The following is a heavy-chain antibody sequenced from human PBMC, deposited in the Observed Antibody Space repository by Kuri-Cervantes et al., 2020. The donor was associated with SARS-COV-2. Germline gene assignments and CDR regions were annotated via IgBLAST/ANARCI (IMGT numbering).Heavy chain of an antibody. CDR1: GYTFTGYY. V-gene: IGHV1-2*06. CDR2: INPNSGGT. D-gene: IGHD3-22*01. J-gene: IGHJ4*02. Sequence: ASVKVSCKASGYTFTGYYMHWVRQAPGQGLEWMGRINPNSGGTNYAQKFQGRVTMTRDTSISTAYMELSRLRSDDTAVCCCARAGGISSGYYYRLDYWGQGTLVTVSS. CDR3: ARAGGISSGYYYRLDY.